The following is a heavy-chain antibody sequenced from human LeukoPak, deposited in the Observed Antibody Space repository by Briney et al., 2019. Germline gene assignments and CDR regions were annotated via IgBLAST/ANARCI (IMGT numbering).Heavy chain of an antibody. Sequence: PSETLSLTRTVSGGSISSYYWSWIRQPPGKGLEWIGYIYYSGSTNYNPSLKSRVTISVDTSKNQFSLKLSSVTAADTAVYYRARGSYDYIWGSYLYYFDYWGQGTLVTVSS. D-gene: IGHD3-16*02. J-gene: IGHJ4*02. CDR1: GGSISSYY. CDR3: ARGSYDYIWGSYLYYFDY. V-gene: IGHV4-59*01. CDR2: IYYSGST.